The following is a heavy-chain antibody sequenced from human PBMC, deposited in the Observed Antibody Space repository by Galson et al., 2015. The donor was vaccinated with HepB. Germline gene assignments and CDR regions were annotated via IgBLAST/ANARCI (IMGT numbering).Heavy chain of an antibody. Sequence: ETLSLTCTVSGGSISSYFWSWIRQPPGKGLEWIGHMSDSGSTLYNPSLKSRVTLSLVTSKNQISLKLTSVTAADTAVYHCARGLDGMDVWGQGTTVTVSS. CDR1: GGSISSYF. CDR3: ARGLDGMDV. CDR2: MSDSGST. V-gene: IGHV4-59*01. J-gene: IGHJ6*02.